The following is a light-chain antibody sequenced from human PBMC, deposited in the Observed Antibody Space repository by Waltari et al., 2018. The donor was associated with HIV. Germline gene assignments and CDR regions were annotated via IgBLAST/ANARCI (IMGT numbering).Light chain of an antibody. CDR3: QQYKNWPPLT. J-gene: IGKJ1*01. V-gene: IGKV3-20*01. CDR2: GAS. CDR1: QSVGSTY. Sequence: EIVLTQSPGTLSLSPGDRATLSCRASQSVGSTYLAWYQQKSGQAPRLLIYGASSRATGIPDRFSGSGSGTDFTLTISSLQSEDSALYYCQQYKNWPPLTFGQGTKVEIK.